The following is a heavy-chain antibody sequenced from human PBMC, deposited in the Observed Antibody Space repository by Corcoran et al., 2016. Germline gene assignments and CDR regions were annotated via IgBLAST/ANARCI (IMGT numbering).Heavy chain of an antibody. CDR1: GLTFSNYG. D-gene: IGHD1-26*01. CDR2: IWYDGSNK. J-gene: IGHJ4*02. CDR3: ATDRAGGYQRGGYFDH. V-gene: IGHV3-33*01. Sequence: QVHLVESGGGVVQPGRSLRLSCAASGLTFSNYGMHWVRQAPGKGLEWVAFIWYDGSNKYYADSVRGRFTISRDSSKNTLFLHLNSLRADDTAVYYGATDRAGGYQRGGYFDHWGQGALVIVSS.